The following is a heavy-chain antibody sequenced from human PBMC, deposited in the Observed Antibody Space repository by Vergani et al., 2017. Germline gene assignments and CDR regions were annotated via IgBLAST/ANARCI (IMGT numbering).Heavy chain of an antibody. CDR1: GGSISSDNYY. V-gene: IGHV4-31*03. CDR3: ARGVYYYGSGSFDY. Sequence: QLQLQESGPGLVKPSQTLSLTCTVSGGSISSDNYYWSWIRQHPGKGLEWIGYIYYSGSTYYNPSLKSRVTISVDTSKNQFSLKLSSVTAADTAVYYCARGVYYYGSGSFDYWGQGTLVTVSS. J-gene: IGHJ4*02. D-gene: IGHD3-10*01. CDR2: IYYSGST.